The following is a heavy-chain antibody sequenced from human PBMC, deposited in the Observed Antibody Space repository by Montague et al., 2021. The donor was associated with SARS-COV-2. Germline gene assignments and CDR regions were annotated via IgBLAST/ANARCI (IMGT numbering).Heavy chain of an antibody. CDR2: IYWDDDK. CDR1: GFSLNTSGAG. D-gene: IGHD4-17*01. CDR3: ARYGDYGSWFDP. J-gene: IGHJ5*02. Sequence: PALVKPTQTLTLTCTFSGFSLNTSGAGVGWVRQPPGKALEWLALIYWDDDKRYSPSLKSRSTISKDTTKNEVVLTVANMDPVDTATYYYARYGDYGSWFDPWGQGTLVTVSS. V-gene: IGHV2-5*02.